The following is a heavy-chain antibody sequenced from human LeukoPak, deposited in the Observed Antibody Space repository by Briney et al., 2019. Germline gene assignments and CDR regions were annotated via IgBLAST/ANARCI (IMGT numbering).Heavy chain of an antibody. V-gene: IGHV3-48*02. CDR1: GFTFSTYG. CDR3: ARDRDYAFDI. CDR2: ISSSSSTV. J-gene: IGHJ3*02. Sequence: GGSLRLSCAASGFTFSTYGMNWVRQAPGKGLEWVSYISSSSSTVLYADSMKGRLTISRDNAKNSLYLQMNSLRDEDTAVYYCARDRDYAFDIWGQGTMVTVSS.